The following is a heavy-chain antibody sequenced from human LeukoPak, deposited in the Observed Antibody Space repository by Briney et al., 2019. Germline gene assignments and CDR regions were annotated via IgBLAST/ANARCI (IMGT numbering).Heavy chain of an antibody. D-gene: IGHD3-10*01. CDR2: MNRNSGNT. J-gene: IGHJ4*02. CDR1: GYTFTRYD. CDR3: ARLLFRAFDY. V-gene: IGHV1-8*01. Sequence: SVKVSCKASGYTFTRYDINWVRQATGQGLEWMGWMNRNSGNTGYAQKFQGRVTMTRNTSTSTAYLELSSLRSEDTAVYYCARLLFRAFDYWGQGTLVTVSS.